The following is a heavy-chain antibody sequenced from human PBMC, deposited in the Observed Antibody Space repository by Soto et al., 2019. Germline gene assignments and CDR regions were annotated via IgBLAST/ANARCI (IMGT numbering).Heavy chain of an antibody. J-gene: IGHJ4*02. CDR2: VSYDGSNK. CDR3: ARDRKEGQYCSGGSCYSTNDY. CDR1: GFTFSSYA. Sequence: QVQLVESGGGVVQHGRSLRLSCVASGFTFSSYAVHWVRQAPGKGLEWVAVVSYDGSNKYYAGSVKGRFTISRDNSKNTVYLQMNSLRAEDTAVYYCARDRKEGQYCSGGSCYSTNDYWGQGTLVTVSS. V-gene: IGHV3-30-3*01. D-gene: IGHD2-15*01.